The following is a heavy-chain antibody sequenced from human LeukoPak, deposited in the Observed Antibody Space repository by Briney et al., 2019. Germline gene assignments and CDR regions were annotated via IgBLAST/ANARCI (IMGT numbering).Heavy chain of an antibody. CDR1: GGSISSSSYY. Sequence: SETLSLTCAVSGGSISSSSYYWGWIRQPPGKGLEWIGSIYYSGNTYYNPSLKSRVTISVDTSRNQFSLKLNSVTAADTAVYYCARGQWFRAFWSRGTPVTVSS. CDR2: IYYSGNT. D-gene: IGHD3-10*01. V-gene: IGHV4-39*07. J-gene: IGHJ4*02. CDR3: ARGQWFRAF.